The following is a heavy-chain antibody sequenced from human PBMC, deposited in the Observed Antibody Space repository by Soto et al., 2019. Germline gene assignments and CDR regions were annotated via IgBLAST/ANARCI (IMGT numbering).Heavy chain of an antibody. D-gene: IGHD3-16*01. Sequence: GGSLRLSCAVSGFTFDDNAMHWVRQAPEKGLEWVSGINWKSDIGYADSVKGRFTISRDNAENSLYLQMNSLRAEDTALYYCAISQDRGGRTTFLYWGPGTQVTVSS. J-gene: IGHJ4*02. CDR1: GFTFDDNA. V-gene: IGHV3-9*01. CDR3: AISQDRGGRTTFLY. CDR2: INWKSDI.